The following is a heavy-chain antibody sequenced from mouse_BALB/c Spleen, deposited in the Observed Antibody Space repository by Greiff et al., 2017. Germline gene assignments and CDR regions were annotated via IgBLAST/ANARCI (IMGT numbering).Heavy chain of an antibody. CDR3: ARADYGSSQAWFAY. Sequence: EVQVVESGPGLVKPSQSLSLTCSVTGYSITSGYYWNWIRQFPGNKLEWRGYISYDGSNNYNPSLKNRISITRDTSKNQFFLKLNSVTTEDTATYYCARADYGSSQAWFAYWGQGTLVTVSA. CDR1: GYSITSGYY. J-gene: IGHJ3*01. D-gene: IGHD1-1*01. V-gene: IGHV3-6*02. CDR2: ISYDGSN.